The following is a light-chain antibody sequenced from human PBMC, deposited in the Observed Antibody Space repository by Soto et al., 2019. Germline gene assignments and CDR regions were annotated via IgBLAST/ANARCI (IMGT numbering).Light chain of an antibody. V-gene: IGLV8-61*01. CDR1: SGSVSSNYY. Sequence: QAVVTQEPSFSVSPGGTVTLTCGLSSGSVSSNYYPSWYQQTPGQPPRTLIYSTNTRSSGVPDRFSASILGNKAALTITGAQADDESDYYCVLYISGVGVFGGGTKLTVL. J-gene: IGLJ3*02. CDR2: STN. CDR3: VLYISGVGV.